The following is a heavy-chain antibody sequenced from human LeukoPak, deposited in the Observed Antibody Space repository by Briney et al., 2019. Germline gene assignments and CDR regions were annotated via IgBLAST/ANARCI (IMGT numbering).Heavy chain of an antibody. Sequence: PSETLSLTCTVSGYSISIGYYWGWIRQPPGKGLEWIGEINHSGSTNYNPSLKSRVTISVDTSKNQFSLKLSSVTAADTAVYYCARGVVVVVAATIWFDPWGQGTLVTVSS. J-gene: IGHJ5*02. D-gene: IGHD2-15*01. V-gene: IGHV4-38-2*02. CDR2: INHSGST. CDR1: GYSISIGYY. CDR3: ARGVVVVVAATIWFDP.